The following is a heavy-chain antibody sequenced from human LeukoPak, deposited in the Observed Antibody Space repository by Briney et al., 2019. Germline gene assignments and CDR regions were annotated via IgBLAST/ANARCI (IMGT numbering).Heavy chain of an antibody. J-gene: IGHJ4*02. V-gene: IGHV4-61*02. CDR2: IYTSGST. D-gene: IGHD5-18*01. CDR3: ARNIRGYSYGLPYYFDY. Sequence: SETLSLTCTVSGDSISSGRYYWSWIRQPAGKGLEWIGRIYTSGSTNYNPSLKSRVTISVDTSKNQFSLKLSSVTAADTAVYYCARNIRGYSYGLPYYFDYWGQGTLVTVSS. CDR1: GDSISSGRYY.